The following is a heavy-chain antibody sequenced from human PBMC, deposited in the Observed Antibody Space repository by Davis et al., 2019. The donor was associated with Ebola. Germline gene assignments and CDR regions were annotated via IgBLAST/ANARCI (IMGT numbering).Heavy chain of an antibody. CDR1: GTSISAGGW. CDR2: TSLIVSA. V-gene: IGHV4-4*02. D-gene: IGHD1-26*01. J-gene: IGHJ6*02. Sequence: PSETLSLTCAVAGTSISAGGWWSWVRQSPGKGLEWIGETSLIVSAKYYPPLASRVIISIDQSNNQFSLRLNSVTAADTAVYYCAGQWDPLRVWHVWGQGTTVTVSS. CDR3: AGQWDPLRVWHV.